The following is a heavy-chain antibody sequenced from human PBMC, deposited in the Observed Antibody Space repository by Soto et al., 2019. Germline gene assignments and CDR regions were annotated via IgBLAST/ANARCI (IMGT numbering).Heavy chain of an antibody. J-gene: IGHJ6*02. Sequence: SVKVSCKASGGTFSSYAISWARQAPGQGLEWMGGIIPIFGTANYAQKFQGRVTITADESTSTAYMELSSLRSEDTAVYYCARVACSGGSCYSYYYYYYGMDVWGQGTTVTVSS. V-gene: IGHV1-69*13. CDR2: IIPIFGTA. D-gene: IGHD2-15*01. CDR3: ARVACSGGSCYSYYYYYYGMDV. CDR1: GGTFSSYA.